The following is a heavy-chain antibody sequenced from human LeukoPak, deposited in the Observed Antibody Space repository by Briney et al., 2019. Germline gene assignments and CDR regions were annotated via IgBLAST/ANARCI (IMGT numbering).Heavy chain of an antibody. J-gene: IGHJ4*02. Sequence: PGGSLRLSCAASGFTFDDYAMHWVRQAPGKGLEWVSGISWNSGSIGYAGSVKGRFTISRDNAKNSLYLQMNSLRAEDTALYYCAKDSSSWYFFDYWGQGTLVTVSS. CDR2: ISWNSGSI. CDR3: AKDSSSWYFFDY. D-gene: IGHD6-13*01. CDR1: GFTFDDYA. V-gene: IGHV3-9*01.